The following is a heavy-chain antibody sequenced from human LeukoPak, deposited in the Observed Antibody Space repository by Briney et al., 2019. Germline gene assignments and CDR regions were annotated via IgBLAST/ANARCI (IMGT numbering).Heavy chain of an antibody. CDR1: GGSISSGSYY. CDR2: IYTSGST. Sequence: SQTLSLTCTVSGGSISSGSYYWSWIRQPAGKGLEWIGRIYTSGSTNYNPSLKSRVTISVDTSKNQFSLKLSSVTAADTAVYYCARDFWKGYDSSPVGYWGQGTLVTVSS. CDR3: ARDFWKGYDSSPVGY. V-gene: IGHV4-61*02. D-gene: IGHD3-22*01. J-gene: IGHJ4*02.